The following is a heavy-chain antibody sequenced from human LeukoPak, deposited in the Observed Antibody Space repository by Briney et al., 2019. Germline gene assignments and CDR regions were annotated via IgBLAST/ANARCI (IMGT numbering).Heavy chain of an antibody. CDR3: VRARTVRDPYYYYGMTS. J-gene: IGHJ6*02. D-gene: IGHD1-1*01. CDR1: GDSVSSNSAA. V-gene: IGHV6-1*01. Sequence: SQTLSLTCAISGDSVSSNSAAWNWIRQSPSRGLEWLGRTYYRSKWYNDYAVSVKSRITINPDTSKNQFSLQLNSVTPEDTAVYYCVRARTVRDPYYYYGMTSGAKGPRSPSP. CDR2: TYYRSKWYN.